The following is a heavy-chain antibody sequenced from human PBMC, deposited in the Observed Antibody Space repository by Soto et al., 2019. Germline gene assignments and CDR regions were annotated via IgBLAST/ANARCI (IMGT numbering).Heavy chain of an antibody. CDR2: ISGSGGRT. J-gene: IGHJ2*01. V-gene: IGHV3-23*01. CDR3: ARGGSVNTYWYLDL. CDR1: GFTFSTYA. D-gene: IGHD4-17*01. Sequence: EVQLLQSGGGLVQPGGSLRLSCAASGFTFSTYAMNWVRQAPGKGLEWVSGISGSGGRTLYANSVKGRFTISRDNSQGPLNLQMTSLRDEDTAVYYCARGGSVNTYWYLDLWGRGTLATVSS.